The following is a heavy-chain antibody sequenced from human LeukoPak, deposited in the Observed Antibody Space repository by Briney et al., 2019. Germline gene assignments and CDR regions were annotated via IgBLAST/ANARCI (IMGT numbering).Heavy chain of an antibody. J-gene: IGHJ4*02. CDR1: GFTFSSYG. CDR3: AKLNFDGSGVSDY. V-gene: IGHV3-30*18. D-gene: IGHD3-10*01. Sequence: HPGRSLRLSCAASGFTFSSYGMHWVRQAPGKGLEWVAVISYDGSNKYYADSVKGRFTISRDNSKNTLYLQMNSLRAEETAVYYCAKLNFDGSGVSDYWGQGTLVTVSS. CDR2: ISYDGSNK.